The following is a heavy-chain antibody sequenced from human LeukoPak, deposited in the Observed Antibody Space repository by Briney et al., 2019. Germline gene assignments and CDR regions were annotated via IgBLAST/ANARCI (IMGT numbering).Heavy chain of an antibody. V-gene: IGHV4-59*01. Sequence: PSETLSLTCTVSGGSISSYYWSWIRQPPGKGLEWIGYIYYSGSTNYNPSLKSRVTISVDTSKNQFSLKLSSVTAADTAVYYCARGGSLRFGSRPVSWFDPWGQGTLVTVSS. D-gene: IGHD3-10*01. CDR3: ARGGSLRFGSRPVSWFDP. J-gene: IGHJ5*02. CDR2: IYYSGST. CDR1: GGSISSYY.